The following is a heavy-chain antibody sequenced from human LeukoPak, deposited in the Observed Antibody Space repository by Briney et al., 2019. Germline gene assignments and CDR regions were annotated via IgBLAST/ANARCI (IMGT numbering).Heavy chain of an antibody. CDR1: VVTFSRYG. Sequence: VGSLRLSSAASVVTFSRYGMSSGREAPGKRRKWGTNIKQDVSEKYYGGSVKGRFTISRDNAKNSLYLQMNSLTAEDTAVYYCARVGPKHDGFDIWGQGTMVTVSS. J-gene: IGHJ3*02. V-gene: IGHV3-7*01. D-gene: IGHD3/OR15-3a*01. CDR2: IKQDVSEK. CDR3: ARVGPKHDGFDI.